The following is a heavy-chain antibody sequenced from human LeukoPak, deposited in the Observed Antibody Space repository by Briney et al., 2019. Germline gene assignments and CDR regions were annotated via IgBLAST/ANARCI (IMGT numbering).Heavy chain of an antibody. J-gene: IGHJ4*02. D-gene: IGHD3-22*01. CDR3: ARDRHKYNYDSGGYPPY. CDR1: GFTFSSYS. Sequence: GGSLRLSCAASGFTFSSYSMNWVRQAPGKGLEWVSSISSSSTYIYYADSVKGRFTISRDNAKNSLYLQMNTLRAEDTAVYYCARDRHKYNYDSGGYPPYWGQGTLVTVSS. CDR2: ISSSSTYI. V-gene: IGHV3-21*01.